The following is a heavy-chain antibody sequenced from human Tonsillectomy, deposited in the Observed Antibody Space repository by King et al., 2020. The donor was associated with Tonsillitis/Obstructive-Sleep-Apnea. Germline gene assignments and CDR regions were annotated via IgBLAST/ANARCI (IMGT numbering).Heavy chain of an antibody. J-gene: IGHJ4*02. CDR3: ARHQPPEGDIVVVPAAMAFDY. CDR1: GGSISSSSYY. Sequence: QLQESGPGLVKPSETLSLTCTVSGGSISSSSYYWGWIRQPPGKGLEWIGSIYYSGSTYYNPSLKIRVTISVDTSKNQFSLKLSSVTAADTAVYYCARHQPPEGDIVVVPAAMAFDYWGQGTLVTVSS. D-gene: IGHD2-2*01. V-gene: IGHV4-39*01. CDR2: IYYSGST.